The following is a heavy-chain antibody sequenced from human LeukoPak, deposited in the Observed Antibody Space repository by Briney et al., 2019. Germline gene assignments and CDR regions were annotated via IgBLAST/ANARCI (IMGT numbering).Heavy chain of an antibody. CDR1: GYSFTSYW. CDR2: IYPVDSDT. Sequence: GESLKISCKGSGYSFTSYWVAWVRQMPGKGLEWMGIIYPVDSDTRYSPSFQGQVTISADMSINTAYLQWRSLRASDTAMYYCARSRGVVGGTHDLDSRGQGTLVTVSS. CDR3: ARSRGVVGGTHDLDS. J-gene: IGHJ4*02. V-gene: IGHV5-51*01. D-gene: IGHD1-26*01.